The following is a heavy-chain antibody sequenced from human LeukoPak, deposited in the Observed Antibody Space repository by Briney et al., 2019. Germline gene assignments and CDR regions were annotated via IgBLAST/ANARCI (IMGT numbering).Heavy chain of an antibody. V-gene: IGHV4-39*01. CDR1: GGSISSSSYY. J-gene: IGHJ4*02. CDR3: ARHSSYYGNFDY. CDR2: IYHSGSS. Sequence: PSETLSLTCTVSGGSISSSSYYWGWIRQPPGKGLEWIGSIYHSGSSYYNPSLKSRVTISVDTSKNQFSLKLSSVTAADTAVYYCARHSSYYGNFDYWGQGMLVTVSS. D-gene: IGHD3-10*01.